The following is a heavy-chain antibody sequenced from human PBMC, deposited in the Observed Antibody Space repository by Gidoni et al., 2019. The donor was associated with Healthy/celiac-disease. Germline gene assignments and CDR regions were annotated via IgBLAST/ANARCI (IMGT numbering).Heavy chain of an antibody. CDR1: GGTFSSYA. CDR3: ARTPARLRFFAHDAFDI. Sequence: QVQLVQSGAEVKKPGSSVKVSCKASGGTFSSYAISWVRQAPGQGLEWMGGIIPIFGTANYAQKFQGRVTITADESTSTAYMELSSLRSEDTAVYYCARTPARLRFFAHDAFDIWGQGTMVTVSS. J-gene: IGHJ3*02. D-gene: IGHD3-3*01. CDR2: IIPIFGTA. V-gene: IGHV1-69*01.